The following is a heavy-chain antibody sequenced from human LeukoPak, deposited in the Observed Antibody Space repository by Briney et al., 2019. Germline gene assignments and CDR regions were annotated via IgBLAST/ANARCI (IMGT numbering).Heavy chain of an antibody. D-gene: IGHD1-14*01. J-gene: IGHJ4*02. Sequence: GSLRLSCAASGFTFSSYAMSWIRQPPGKGLEWIGEINHSGSTNYNPSLKSRVTISVDTSKNQFSLKLSSVTAADTAVYYCARGRKIDYWGQGTLVTVSS. CDR3: ARGRKIDY. V-gene: IGHV4-34*01. CDR1: GFTFSSYA. CDR2: INHSGST.